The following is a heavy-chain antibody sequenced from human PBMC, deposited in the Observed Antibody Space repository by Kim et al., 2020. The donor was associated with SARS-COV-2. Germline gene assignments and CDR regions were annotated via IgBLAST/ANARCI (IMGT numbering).Heavy chain of an antibody. CDR2: IYPGNYET. J-gene: IGHJ6*03. CDR3: ARLQSGSSTHSYYYYMDV. Sequence: GESLKISCKGSGYSFSNYWIGWVRQMPGKGLEYMAIIYPGNYETRYSPSSQGQVTISADKSISTASLQWSSLKASDTAIYYFARLQSGSSTHSYYYYMDV. CDR1: GYSFSNYW. V-gene: IGHV5-51*01. D-gene: IGHD3-10*01.